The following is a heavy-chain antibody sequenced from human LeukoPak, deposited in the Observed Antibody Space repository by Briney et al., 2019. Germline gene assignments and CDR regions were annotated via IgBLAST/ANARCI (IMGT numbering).Heavy chain of an antibody. Sequence: ASVKVSCKASGYTFTGYYMHWVRQAPGQGREWMGWINPNSGGTNYAQKFQGRVTMTRDTSISTAYMELSRLRSDDTAVYYCARGVGYCSGGSCYRWWFDPWGQGTLVTVSS. V-gene: IGHV1-2*02. CDR2: INPNSGGT. J-gene: IGHJ5*02. D-gene: IGHD2-15*01. CDR1: GYTFTGYY. CDR3: ARGVGYCSGGSCYRWWFDP.